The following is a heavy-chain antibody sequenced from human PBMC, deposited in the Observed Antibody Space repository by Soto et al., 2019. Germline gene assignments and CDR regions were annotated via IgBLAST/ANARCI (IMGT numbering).Heavy chain of an antibody. CDR1: GYTFTGYY. CDR3: ARGAPSRDDILTGYYIRDYYYYYMDV. CDR2: INPNSGGT. J-gene: IGHJ6*03. D-gene: IGHD3-9*01. Sequence: ASVKVSCKASGYTFTGYYMHWVRQAPGQGLEWMGWINPNSGGTNYAQKFQGWVTMTRDTSISTAYMELSRLRSDDTAVYYCARGAPSRDDILTGYYIRDYYYYYMDVWGKGTTVTVSS. V-gene: IGHV1-2*04.